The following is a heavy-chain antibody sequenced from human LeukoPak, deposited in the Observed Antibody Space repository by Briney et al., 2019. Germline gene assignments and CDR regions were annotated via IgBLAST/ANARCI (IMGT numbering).Heavy chain of an antibody. CDR3: ARGYDILTGYYSMDV. J-gene: IGHJ6*04. CDR1: AFTFSDCY. Sequence: GGSLRLSCAASAFTFSDCYMNWIRQAPGKGLEWVSYIGNSGTAIYYADSVKGRFTISRDNAKNSLNSLRAEDTAVYYCARGYDILTGYYSMDVWGKGTTVTISS. D-gene: IGHD3-9*01. CDR2: IGNSGTAI. V-gene: IGHV3-11*01.